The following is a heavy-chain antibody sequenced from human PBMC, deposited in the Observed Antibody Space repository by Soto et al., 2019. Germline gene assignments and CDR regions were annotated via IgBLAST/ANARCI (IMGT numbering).Heavy chain of an antibody. CDR3: TTVTTVDYYFDY. J-gene: IGHJ4*02. CDR2: IRKKTNSYTT. Sequence: LRLSCAASGLTFSDRYMDWVRQAPGKGLEWVGRIRKKTNSYTTEYAASVKGRFIISRDDSTNSLYLQMSSLKTEDTAVYYCTTVTTVDYYFDYWGQRTLVTVSS. CDR1: GLTFSDRY. V-gene: IGHV3-72*01. D-gene: IGHD4-17*01.